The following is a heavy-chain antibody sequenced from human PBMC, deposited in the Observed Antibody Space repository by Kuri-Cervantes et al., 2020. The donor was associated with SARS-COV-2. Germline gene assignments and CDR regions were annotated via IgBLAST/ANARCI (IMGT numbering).Heavy chain of an antibody. CDR3: ARGPRVYDILTGYYCAFDI. D-gene: IGHD3-9*01. Sequence: GGSLRLSCAASGFTFSSYSMNWVRQAPGKGLEWVSSISSSSSYIYYADSVKDRFTISRDNAKNSLYLQMNSLRAEDTAVYYCARGPRVYDILTGYYCAFDIWGQGTMVTVSS. V-gene: IGHV3-21*01. CDR2: ISSSSSYI. J-gene: IGHJ3*02. CDR1: GFTFSSYS.